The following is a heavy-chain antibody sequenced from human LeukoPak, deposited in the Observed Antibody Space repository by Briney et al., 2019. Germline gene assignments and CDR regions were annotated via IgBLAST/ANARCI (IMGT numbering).Heavy chain of an antibody. CDR2: IYHKGSA. Sequence: LSETLSLTCTVSGGSISSYYWSWVRQPPGKGLEWIGYIYHKGSANYNPSLKSRVTISIDTSKNQFSLKLSSVTAADTAVYYCARGVRPFDYWGQGTLVTVSS. CDR1: GGSISSYY. V-gene: IGHV4-59*01. CDR3: ARGVRPFDY. J-gene: IGHJ4*02.